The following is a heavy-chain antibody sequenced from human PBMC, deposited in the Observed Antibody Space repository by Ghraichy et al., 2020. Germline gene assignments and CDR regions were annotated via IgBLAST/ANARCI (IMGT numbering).Heavy chain of an antibody. CDR3: ARGRLGQKIVVVSTFDY. V-gene: IGHV4-34*01. J-gene: IGHJ4*02. Sequence: SETLSLTCAVYGGSFSGYYWSWIRQPPGKGLEWIGEINHSGSTNYNPSLKSRVTISVDTSKNQFSLKLSSVTAADTAVYYCARGRLGQKIVVVSTFDYWGQGTLVTVSS. CDR1: GGSFSGYY. D-gene: IGHD3-22*01. CDR2: INHSGST.